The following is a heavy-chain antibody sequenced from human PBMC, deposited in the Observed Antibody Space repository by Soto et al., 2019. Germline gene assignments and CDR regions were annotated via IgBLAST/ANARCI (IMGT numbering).Heavy chain of an antibody. CDR3: ARTPAGPYYGSGSYEDY. CDR2: INHSGST. J-gene: IGHJ4*02. V-gene: IGHV4-34*01. CDR1: GGSFSGYY. Sequence: SETLSLTCAVYGGSFSGYYWSWIRQPPGKGLEWIGEINHSGSTNYNPSLKSRVTISVDTSKNQFSLKLSSVTAADTAVYYCARTPAGPYYGSGSYEDYWGQGTLVTVSS. D-gene: IGHD3-10*01.